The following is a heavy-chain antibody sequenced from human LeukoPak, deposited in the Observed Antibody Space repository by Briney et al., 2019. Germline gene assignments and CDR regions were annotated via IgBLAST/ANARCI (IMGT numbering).Heavy chain of an antibody. CDR2: INPNSGGT. Sequence: ASVKVSCKSSGYTFTGYYMHWVRQARGQGLEWMGRINPNSGGTNYAQKFQSRIIMTRDTSTSTAYMELSRLRSDDTAVYYCARGPYSSSWAEYFQHWGQGTLVTVSS. CDR3: ARGPYSSSWAEYFQH. CDR1: GYTFTGYY. V-gene: IGHV1-2*06. D-gene: IGHD6-13*01. J-gene: IGHJ1*01.